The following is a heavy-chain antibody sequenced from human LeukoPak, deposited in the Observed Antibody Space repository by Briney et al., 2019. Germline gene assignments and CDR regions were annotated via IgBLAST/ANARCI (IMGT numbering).Heavy chain of an antibody. V-gene: IGHV1-2*02. J-gene: IGHJ5*01. Sequence: AAVKVSCKASGYTFTGYYLHWVRQAPGQGLEWVGCVNPNSGDTNYAQKFQGSVTMTRDTSISTVYMELSRLRSDDTAVYYCARASGSYWWFDSWGQGTLVTVSS. D-gene: IGHD1-26*01. CDR3: ARASGSYWWFDS. CDR2: VNPNSGDT. CDR1: GYTFTGYY.